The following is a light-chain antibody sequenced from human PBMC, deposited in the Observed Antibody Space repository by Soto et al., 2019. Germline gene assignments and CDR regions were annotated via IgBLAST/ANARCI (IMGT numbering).Light chain of an antibody. V-gene: IGKV3-11*01. Sequence: ESVLTQSPATLSLSPGERATLSCRASPSVSNSLAWYQHKPGQAPRLLIYDASNRATGVPTRFSGSGSGTDITLTISSLEPEDFAVYYCQQYNNWPPYTFGQGTKLEIK. CDR2: DAS. CDR1: PSVSNS. CDR3: QQYNNWPPYT. J-gene: IGKJ2*01.